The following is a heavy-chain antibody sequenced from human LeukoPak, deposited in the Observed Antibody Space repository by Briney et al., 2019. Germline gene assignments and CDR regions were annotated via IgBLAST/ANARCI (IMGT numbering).Heavy chain of an antibody. Sequence: GGSLRLSCAASGFTFRTFPMGWVRQAPGKGLEWVSAISAGGDITFYSDSVRGRFTISRDNSKETLYLQMNSLRAEDTALYYCAKSLFTSAHGSGRAFDIWGQGTMVTVSS. D-gene: IGHD3-10*01. CDR3: AKSLFTSAHGSGRAFDI. V-gene: IGHV3-23*01. J-gene: IGHJ3*02. CDR1: GFTFRTFP. CDR2: ISAGGDIT.